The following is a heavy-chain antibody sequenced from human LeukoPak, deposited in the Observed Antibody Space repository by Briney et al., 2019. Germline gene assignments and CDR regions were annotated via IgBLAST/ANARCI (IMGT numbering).Heavy chain of an antibody. Sequence: GGSLRLSCAASRFSFNIYRMNWVRQAPGKGLEWVSYISSGSSTIYYADSVKARFTISRDNSKNTLYLQMNSLRAEDTAVYYCARGSIAAVTADYWGQGTLVTVSS. CDR2: ISSGSSTI. CDR3: ARGSIAAVTADY. D-gene: IGHD6-6*01. V-gene: IGHV3-48*01. CDR1: RFSFNIYR. J-gene: IGHJ4*02.